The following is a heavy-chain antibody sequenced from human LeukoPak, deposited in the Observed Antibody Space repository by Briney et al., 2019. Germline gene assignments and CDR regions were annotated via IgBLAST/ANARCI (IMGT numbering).Heavy chain of an antibody. D-gene: IGHD3-3*01. CDR1: GGSISSGGYY. Sequence: SETLSLTCTVSGGSISSGGYYWSWIRRHPGKGLEWIGYIYYSGSTYYNPSLKSRVTISVDTSKNQFSLKLSSVTAADTAVYYCARYSRYYDFWSGPSWFDPWGQGTLVTVSS. V-gene: IGHV4-31*03. CDR3: ARYSRYYDFWSGPSWFDP. CDR2: IYYSGST. J-gene: IGHJ5*02.